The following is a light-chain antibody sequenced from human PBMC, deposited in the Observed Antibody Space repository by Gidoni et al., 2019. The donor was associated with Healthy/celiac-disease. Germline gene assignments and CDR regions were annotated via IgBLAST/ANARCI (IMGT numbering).Light chain of an antibody. Sequence: QLTEPPSSLSASVGDRVTITCRASQSISSYLNWYQQKPGKAPKLLIYAASSLQSGVPSRVSGSGSGTDFTLTISSLQPEDFATYYCQQSYSTPPTFGQGTKVEIK. V-gene: IGKV1-39*01. CDR1: QSISSY. CDR2: AAS. CDR3: QQSYSTPPT. J-gene: IGKJ1*01.